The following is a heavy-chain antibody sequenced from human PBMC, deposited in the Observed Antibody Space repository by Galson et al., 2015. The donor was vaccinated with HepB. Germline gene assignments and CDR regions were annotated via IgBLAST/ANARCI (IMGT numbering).Heavy chain of an antibody. CDR2: ISSSSSYT. J-gene: IGHJ3*01. Sequence: SLRLSCAASGFTLSDYYMSWIRQAPGKGLEWVSYISSSSSYTNYADSVKGRFTISRDNAKNSLYLQMNSLRAEDTAVYYCARVEPMVVVTSWGQGTMVTVSS. CDR1: GFTLSDYY. D-gene: IGHD3-22*01. CDR3: ARVEPMVVVTS. V-gene: IGHV3-11*06.